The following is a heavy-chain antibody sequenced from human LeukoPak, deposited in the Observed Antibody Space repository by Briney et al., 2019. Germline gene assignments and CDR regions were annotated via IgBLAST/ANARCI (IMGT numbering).Heavy chain of an antibody. D-gene: IGHD3-22*01. CDR3: ARGRGTYDSSGYPIDY. Sequence: ASVKVSCKASGGTFSSYAISWVRQAPGQGLEWMGGIIPIFGTANYAQKFQGRVTITADESTSTAYMELSSLRSEDTAVYYCARGRGTYDSSGYPIDYWGQGTLVTVSS. CDR1: GGTFSSYA. V-gene: IGHV1-69*13. CDR2: IIPIFGTA. J-gene: IGHJ4*02.